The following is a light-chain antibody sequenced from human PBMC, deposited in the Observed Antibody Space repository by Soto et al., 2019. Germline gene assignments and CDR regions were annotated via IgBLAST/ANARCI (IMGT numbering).Light chain of an antibody. CDR3: ATWDDRLNGYV. Sequence: QAVVTQPPSASGTPGQRVTISCSGSSSNIGSNTVNWYQQLPGTAPKLLIYTSNQRPSGVPDRFSGSKSGTSASLAISGLQSADEADYYCATWDDRLNGYVFGTGTKLTVL. CDR1: SSNIGSNT. J-gene: IGLJ1*01. CDR2: TSN. V-gene: IGLV1-44*01.